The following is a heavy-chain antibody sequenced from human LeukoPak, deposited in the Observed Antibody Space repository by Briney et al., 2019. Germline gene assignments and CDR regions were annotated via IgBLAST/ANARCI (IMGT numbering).Heavy chain of an antibody. J-gene: IGHJ6*03. CDR3: ARSGVVVATWYYYYMDV. CDR2: IYYSGST. V-gene: IGHV4-39*07. Sequence: SETLSLTCTVSGGSISSSSYYWGWTRQPPGKGLEWIGSIYYSGSTYYNPSLKSRVTISVDTSKNQFSLKLSSVTAADTAVYYCARSGVVVATWYYYYMDVWGKGTTVTVSS. CDR1: GGSISSSSYY. D-gene: IGHD3-22*01.